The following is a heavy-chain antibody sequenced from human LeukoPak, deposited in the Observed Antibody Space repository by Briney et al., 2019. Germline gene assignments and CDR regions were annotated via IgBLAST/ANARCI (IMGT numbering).Heavy chain of an antibody. Sequence: SETLSLTCTVSGGSISSHYWSWIRQPPGKGLEWIGYINYSGSTNYNPSLKSRVTISVDTSKNQFSLKLSSVTAADTAVYYCAREYQYYYDSSGFFDYWGQGTLVTVSS. V-gene: IGHV4-59*11. D-gene: IGHD3-22*01. CDR3: AREYQYYYDSSGFFDY. CDR2: INYSGST. J-gene: IGHJ4*02. CDR1: GGSISSHY.